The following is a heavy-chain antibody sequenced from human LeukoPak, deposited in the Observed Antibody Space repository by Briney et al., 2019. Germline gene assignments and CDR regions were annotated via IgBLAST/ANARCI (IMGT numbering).Heavy chain of an antibody. CDR2: ISSSSSYI. J-gene: IGHJ4*02. CDR3: ARSLRGDILTSYHDY. D-gene: IGHD3-9*01. V-gene: IGHV3-21*01. CDR1: GFTFSSYS. Sequence: GGSLRLSCAASGFTFSSYSMNWVRQAPGKGLEWVSSISSSSSYIYYADSVKGRFTISRDNAKNSLYLQMNSLRAEDTAVYYCARSLRGDILTSYHDYWGQGTLVTVSS.